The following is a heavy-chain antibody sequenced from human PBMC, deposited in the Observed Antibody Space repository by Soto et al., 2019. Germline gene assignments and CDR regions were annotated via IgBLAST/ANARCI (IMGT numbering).Heavy chain of an antibody. CDR1: GYTFTGYY. V-gene: IGHV1-2*04. CDR3: ARDRHSSSFSSYYYYYMDV. CDR2: INPNSGGT. Sequence: ASVKVSCKASGYTFTGYYMHWVRQAPGQGLEWMGWINPNSGGTNYAQKFQGWVTMTRDTSISTAYMELSRLRSDDTAVYYCARDRHSSSFSSYYYYYMDVWGKGTTVTVSS. J-gene: IGHJ6*03. D-gene: IGHD6-6*01.